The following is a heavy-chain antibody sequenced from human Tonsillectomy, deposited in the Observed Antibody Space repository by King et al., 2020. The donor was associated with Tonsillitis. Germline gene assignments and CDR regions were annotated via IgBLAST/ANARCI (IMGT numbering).Heavy chain of an antibody. V-gene: IGHV4-39*01. Sequence: QLQESGPGLVKPSETLSLTCTVSGGSISSSSYYWGWIRQPPGKGLEWIGSIYYSGSTYYNPSLKSRVTISVDTSKNQFSLKLSSVTAADTAVYYCARQGAQVGATKDYFDYWGQGTLVTVSS. CDR3: ARQGAQVGATKDYFDY. J-gene: IGHJ4*02. CDR2: IYYSGST. D-gene: IGHD1-26*01. CDR1: GGSISSSSYY.